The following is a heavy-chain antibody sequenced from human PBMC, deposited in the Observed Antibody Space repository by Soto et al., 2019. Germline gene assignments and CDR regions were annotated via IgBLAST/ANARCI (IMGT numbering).Heavy chain of an antibody. Sequence: GGSLRLSCAASGFTFSSYAMSWVRQAPGKGLEWVSAISGSGGSKYYADSVKGRFTISRDNSKNTLYLQMNSLRAEDTAVYYCAKGHIVVVVAATSAFDIWGQGTMVTVSS. CDR3: AKGHIVVVVAATSAFDI. J-gene: IGHJ3*02. CDR2: ISGSGGSK. D-gene: IGHD2-15*01. V-gene: IGHV3-23*01. CDR1: GFTFSSYA.